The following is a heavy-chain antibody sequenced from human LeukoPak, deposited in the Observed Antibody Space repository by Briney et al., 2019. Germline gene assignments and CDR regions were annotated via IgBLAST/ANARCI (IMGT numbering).Heavy chain of an antibody. Sequence: GGSLRLSCEASGFTFSSYSMNWVRQAPGKGLEWVSSISSSSSYIYYADSVKGRFTISRDNAKNSLYLQMNSLRAEDTAVYYCARSQGGSGSYGVYWGQGTLVAVSS. V-gene: IGHV3-21*01. CDR2: ISSSSSYI. CDR3: ARSQGGSGSYGVY. D-gene: IGHD1-26*01. CDR1: GFTFSSYS. J-gene: IGHJ4*02.